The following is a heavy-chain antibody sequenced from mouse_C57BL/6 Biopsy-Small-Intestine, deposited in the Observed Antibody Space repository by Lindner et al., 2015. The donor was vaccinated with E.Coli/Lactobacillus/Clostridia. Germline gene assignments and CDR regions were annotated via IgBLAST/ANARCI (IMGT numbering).Heavy chain of an antibody. V-gene: IGHV3-5*01. D-gene: IGHD4-1*01. CDR2: IYYSGTI. CDR1: GISITTGNYR. Sequence: VQLQESGPGLVKPSQTVFLTCTVTGISITTGNYRWSWIRQFPGNKLEWIGYIYYSGTITYNPSLTSRTTITRDTPKNQFLLEMNSLTAEDTATYYCARGNWDYAMDYWGQGTSVTVSS. CDR3: ARGNWDYAMDY. J-gene: IGHJ4*01.